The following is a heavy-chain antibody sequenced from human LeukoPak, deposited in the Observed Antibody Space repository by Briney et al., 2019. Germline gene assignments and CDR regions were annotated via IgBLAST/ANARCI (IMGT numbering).Heavy chain of an antibody. J-gene: IGHJ4*02. CDR3: ARDLGRYFDWFDY. V-gene: IGHV3-21*01. Sequence: GGSLRLSCAASGFTFSSYSMNWDRQAPGKGLEWVSSISSSSSYIYYADSVKGRFTISRDNAKNSLYLQMNSLRAEDTAVYYCARDLGRYFDWFDYWGQETLVTVSS. CDR2: ISSSSSYI. D-gene: IGHD3-9*01. CDR1: GFTFSSYS.